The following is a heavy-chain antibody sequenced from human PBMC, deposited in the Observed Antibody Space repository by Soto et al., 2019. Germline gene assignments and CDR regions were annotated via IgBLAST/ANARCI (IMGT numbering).Heavy chain of an antibody. CDR3: AGLYDFWSGYYLKYFDY. Sequence: SETLSLTCAVYGGSFSGYYWSWIRQPPGKGLERIGEINHRGSTNHNPSLKSRVTISVDRSKNQFSLKLSSVTAADTAMNYCAGLYDFWSGYYLKYFDYGGQGILVTVPS. CDR2: INHRGST. D-gene: IGHD3-3*01. V-gene: IGHV4-34*01. CDR1: GGSFSGYY. J-gene: IGHJ4*02.